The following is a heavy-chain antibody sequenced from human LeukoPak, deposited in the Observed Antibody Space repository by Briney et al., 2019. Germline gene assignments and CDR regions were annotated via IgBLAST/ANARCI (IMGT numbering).Heavy chain of an antibody. Sequence: SQTLSLTCTVSGGSISSGGYYWSWIRQHPGKGLEWIGYIYYSGSTYYNPSLKSRVTISVDTSKNQFSLKLSSVTAADTAVYYCARGGPNRVLVRFQTFDYWGQGTLVTVSS. J-gene: IGHJ4*02. V-gene: IGHV4-31*03. D-gene: IGHD3-3*01. CDR3: ARGGPNRVLVRFQTFDY. CDR1: GGSISSGGYY. CDR2: IYYSGST.